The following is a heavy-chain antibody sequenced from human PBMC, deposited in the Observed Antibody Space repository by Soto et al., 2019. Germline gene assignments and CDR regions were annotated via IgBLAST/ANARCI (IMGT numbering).Heavy chain of an antibody. CDR3: ARYYCSDGSCLVDP. Sequence: QVQLQESGPGLVKPSQTLSLTCTVSGGSISSADYYWSWIRQPPGKGLEGIGYIYYSGSTYYNPSLKSRVTISVDTSKNQFSLKLSSVTAADTALYYWARYYCSDGSCLVDPWGQGTLVTVSS. J-gene: IGHJ5*02. V-gene: IGHV4-30-4*01. CDR1: GGSISSADYY. D-gene: IGHD2-15*01. CDR2: IYYSGST.